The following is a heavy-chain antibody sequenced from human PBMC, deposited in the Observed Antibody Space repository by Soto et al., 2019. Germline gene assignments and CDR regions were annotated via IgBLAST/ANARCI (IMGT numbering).Heavy chain of an antibody. D-gene: IGHD2-8*01. J-gene: IGHJ6*02. CDR2: ISSSSTYI. CDR3: ARVPQSCMHCLDV. Sequence: PGGSLRLSCAASGFTFSTYNMNWVRQAPGKGLEWVSSISSSSTYIYYTDSMKGRFTISRDNAKNSLYLQMNSLRADDTAVYYCARVPQSCMHCLDVWGQGTTVTVSS. CDR1: GFTFSTYN. V-gene: IGHV3-21*01.